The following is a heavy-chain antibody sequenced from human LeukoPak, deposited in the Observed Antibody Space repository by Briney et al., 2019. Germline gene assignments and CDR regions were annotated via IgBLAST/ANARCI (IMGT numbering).Heavy chain of an antibody. D-gene: IGHD3-3*01. CDR2: MNPNSGNT. CDR3: ARGDFWSGYFDYYYYYYMDV. J-gene: IGHJ6*03. Sequence: ASVKVSCKASGYTFTSYDINWVRQATGQGLEWMGWMNPNSGNTGYAQKFRGRVTMTRNTSISTAYMELSSLRSEDAAVYYCARGDFWSGYFDYYYYYYMDVWGKGTTVTVSS. CDR1: GYTFTSYD. V-gene: IGHV1-8*01.